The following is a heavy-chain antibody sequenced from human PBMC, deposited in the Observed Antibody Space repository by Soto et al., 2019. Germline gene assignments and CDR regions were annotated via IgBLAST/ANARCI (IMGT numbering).Heavy chain of an antibody. CDR2: ISSSSSTI. D-gene: IGHD6-19*01. J-gene: IGHJ5*02. CDR3: AREASSGWNNWFDP. Sequence: GGSLRLSCAASGFTFSSYSMNWVRQAPGKGLEWVSYISSSSSTIYYADSVKGRFTISRDNAKNSLYLQMNSLRAEDTAVYYCAREASSGWNNWFDPWGQGTLVTVSS. CDR1: GFTFSSYS. V-gene: IGHV3-48*01.